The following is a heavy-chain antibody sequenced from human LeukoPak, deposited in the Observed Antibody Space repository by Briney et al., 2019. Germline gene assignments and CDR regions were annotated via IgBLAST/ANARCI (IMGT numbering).Heavy chain of an antibody. V-gene: IGHV3-30-3*01. D-gene: IGHD3-22*01. CDR3: ARDLGYDSSGALWY. CDR2: ISYDGSNK. CDR1: GFTFSSYA. Sequence: PGGSLRLSCAASGFTFSSYAMHWVRQAPGKGLEWVAVISYDGSNKYYADSVKGRFTISRDNSKNTLYLQMNSLRAEDTAVYYCARDLGYDSSGALWYWGQGTLVTVSS. J-gene: IGHJ4*02.